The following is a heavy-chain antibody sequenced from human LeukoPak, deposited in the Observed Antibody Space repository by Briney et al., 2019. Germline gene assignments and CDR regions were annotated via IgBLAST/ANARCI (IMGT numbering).Heavy chain of an antibody. CDR2: IYHSGST. V-gene: IGHV4-30-2*01. CDR1: GGSISSGGYS. CDR3: ARVVDYGDYPDY. Sequence: PSQTLSLTCAVSGGSISSGGYSWSWIRQPPGKGLEWIGYIYHSGSTYYSPSLKSRVTISVDRSKNQFSLKLSSVTAADTAVYYCARVVDYGDYPDYWGQGTLVTVSS. D-gene: IGHD4-17*01. J-gene: IGHJ4*02.